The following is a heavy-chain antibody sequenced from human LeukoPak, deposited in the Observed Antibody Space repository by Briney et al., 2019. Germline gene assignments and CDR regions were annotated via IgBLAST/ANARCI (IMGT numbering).Heavy chain of an antibody. V-gene: IGHV3-7*03. CDR1: GFTFSGFW. D-gene: IGHD6-13*01. CDR2: INSDGSEG. CDR3: ARGGRPYSSSWYAAFDI. J-gene: IGHJ3*02. Sequence: GGSLRLSCAVSGFTFSGFWMSWSRQAPGKGLEWVASINSDGSEGYYADVVKGRFTISRDNAKNSLYLQINSLRAEDTAVYYCARGGRPYSSSWYAAFDIWGQGTMVTVSS.